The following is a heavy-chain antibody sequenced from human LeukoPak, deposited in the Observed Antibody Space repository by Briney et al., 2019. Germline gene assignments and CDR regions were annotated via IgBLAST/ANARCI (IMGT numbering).Heavy chain of an antibody. CDR2: MNPNSGNT. CDR1: GYTSTSYD. D-gene: IGHD3-9*01. J-gene: IGHJ4*02. CDR3: ARGSLRYFDWLPHFDY. Sequence: GASVKVSCKASGYTSTSYDINWVRQATGQGLEWMGWMNPNSGNTGYAQKFQGRVTMTRNTSISTAYMELSSLRSEDTAVYYCARGSLRYFDWLPHFDYWGQGTLVTVSS. V-gene: IGHV1-8*01.